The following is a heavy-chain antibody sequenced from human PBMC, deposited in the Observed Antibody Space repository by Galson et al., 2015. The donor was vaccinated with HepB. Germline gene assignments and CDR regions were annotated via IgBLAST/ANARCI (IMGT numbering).Heavy chain of an antibody. D-gene: IGHD3-10*01. CDR2: ISSSSSTI. Sequence: SLRLSCAASGFTFSSYSMNWVRQAPGKGLEWVSYISSSSSTIYYADSVKGRFTISRDNAKNSLYLQMNSLRAEDTAVYYCARQWGIRGPPSNAFDIWGQGTMVTVSS. CDR1: GFTFSSYS. V-gene: IGHV3-48*01. J-gene: IGHJ3*02. CDR3: ARQWGIRGPPSNAFDI.